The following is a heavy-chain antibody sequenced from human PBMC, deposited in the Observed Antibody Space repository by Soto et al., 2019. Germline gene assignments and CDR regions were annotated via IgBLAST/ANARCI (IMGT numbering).Heavy chain of an antibody. V-gene: IGHV3-23*01. CDR2: ISGSGGST. CDR3: AKLATQDYGDYFPNYYYYYGMDV. CDR1: GFTFSSYA. J-gene: IGHJ6*02. Sequence: EVQLLESGGGLVQPGGSLRLSCAASGFTFSSYAMSWVRQAPGKGLEWGSAISGSGGSTYYADSVKGRFTISRDNSKNTLYLQMNSLRAEDTAVYYCAKLATQDYGDYFPNYYYYYGMDVWGQGTTVTVSS. D-gene: IGHD4-17*01.